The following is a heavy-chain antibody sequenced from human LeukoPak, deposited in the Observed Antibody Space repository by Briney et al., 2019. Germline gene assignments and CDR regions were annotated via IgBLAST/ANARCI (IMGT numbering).Heavy chain of an antibody. V-gene: IGHV1-69*13. CDR2: IIPIFGTA. CDR3: ARDSYYDILTGSKKGVYYYYGMDV. CDR1: GGTFSSYA. D-gene: IGHD3-9*01. Sequence: SVKVSCKASGGTFSSYAISWVRQAPGQGLEWMGGIIPIFGTANYAQKFQGRVTITADESTSTAYMELSSLRSEDTAVYYCARDSYYDILTGSKKGVYYYYGMDVWGQGTTVTVSS. J-gene: IGHJ6*02.